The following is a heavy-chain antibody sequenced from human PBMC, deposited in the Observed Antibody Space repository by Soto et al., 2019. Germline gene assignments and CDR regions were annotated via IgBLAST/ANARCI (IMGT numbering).Heavy chain of an antibody. V-gene: IGHV3-74*01. J-gene: IGHJ4*02. Sequence: GGSLRLSCAASGFTFSSDWMYWFRQAPGKGLVWVSRIDGGGRTTTYADSVKGRFTISRDNAKNTLYLQMNGLRAEDTALYYCARWFTYGNFDYFDYWGQGTQVTVSS. CDR2: IDGGGRTT. D-gene: IGHD3-10*01. CDR3: ARWFTYGNFDYFDY. CDR1: GFTFSSDW.